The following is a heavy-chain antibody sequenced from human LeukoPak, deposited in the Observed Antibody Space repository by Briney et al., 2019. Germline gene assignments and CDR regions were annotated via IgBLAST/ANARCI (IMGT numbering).Heavy chain of an antibody. J-gene: IGHJ3*02. CDR1: GGSISSYY. Sequence: SETLSLTCTVSGGSISSYYWSWIRQPPGKGLEWIGYIYYSGSTNYNPSLKSRVTISVDTSKNQFSLKLSSVTAADTAMYYCARAIGWGFCSSTSCYAPVGAFDIWGQGTMVTVSS. V-gene: IGHV4-59*01. CDR3: ARAIGWGFCSSTSCYAPVGAFDI. CDR2: IYYSGST. D-gene: IGHD2-2*01.